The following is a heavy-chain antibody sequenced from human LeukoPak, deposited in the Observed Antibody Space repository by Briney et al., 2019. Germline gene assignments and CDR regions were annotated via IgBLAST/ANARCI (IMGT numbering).Heavy chain of an antibody. CDR1: GFTVSSND. CDR3: ARVVDHDYGDYYLDY. Sequence: QTGGSLRFSCAASGFTVSSNDMSWVRQAPGKVLECISVIYSGGSTDYADSVKGRPTISRDNSKNTLYLQMNSLRAEDTAVYYCARVVDHDYGDYYLDYWGQGTLVTVSS. D-gene: IGHD4-17*01. J-gene: IGHJ4*02. V-gene: IGHV3-53*01. CDR2: IYSGGST.